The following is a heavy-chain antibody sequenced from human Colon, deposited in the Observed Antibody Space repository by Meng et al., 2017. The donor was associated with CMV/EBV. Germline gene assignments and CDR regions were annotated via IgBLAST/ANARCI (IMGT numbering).Heavy chain of an antibody. CDR3: ARDLTNKWFYY. CDR2: MYFSGIA. Sequence: IQLQESGPGLVKPAETLSLTCTASGDPISSGSHSWAWFRQPPGKRLEWIGSMYFSGIADYNPSLKSRVTISLHATQKQFSLRLTSVTAADSAVYFCARDLTNKWFYYWGQGTLVTVSS. D-gene: IGHD1-26*01. J-gene: IGHJ4*02. CDR1: GDPISSGSHS. V-gene: IGHV4-39*07.